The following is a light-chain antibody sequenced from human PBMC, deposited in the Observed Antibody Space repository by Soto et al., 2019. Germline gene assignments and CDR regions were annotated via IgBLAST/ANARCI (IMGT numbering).Light chain of an antibody. CDR2: KAS. V-gene: IGKV1-5*03. Sequence: DIQMTQSPSTLSASVGDRVTITCRASQSIGSWLAWYQQKPRKAPKLLIYKASSLEGGVPSRFSGSGSGTDFTLTISSLQPDDFATYYCQQYHSYSLTFGGGTKVDIK. CDR3: QQYHSYSLT. J-gene: IGKJ4*01. CDR1: QSIGSW.